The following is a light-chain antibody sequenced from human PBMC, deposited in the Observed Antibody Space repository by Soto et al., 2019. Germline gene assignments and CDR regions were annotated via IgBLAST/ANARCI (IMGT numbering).Light chain of an antibody. J-gene: IGLJ3*02. Sequence: QSALTQPASVSGSPGQSITISCTGTSSDVGAYNYVSWYQQHPGKAPKLLIYDVTNRPSGVSNRFSGSKSGNTASLTISGLQAEDEADYYCSSYTSSSTLMVFGGGTQPTVL. CDR1: SSDVGAYNY. V-gene: IGLV2-14*01. CDR2: DVT. CDR3: SSYTSSSTLMV.